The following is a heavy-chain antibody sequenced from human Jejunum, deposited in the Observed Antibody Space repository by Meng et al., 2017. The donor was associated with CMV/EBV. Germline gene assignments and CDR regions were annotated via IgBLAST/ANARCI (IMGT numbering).Heavy chain of an antibody. CDR3: LTYTTSSHSFGP. J-gene: IGHJ5*02. D-gene: IGHD2/OR15-2a*01. CDR1: GDTPTTGF. Sequence: ASGDTPTTGFVFWVRQAPGQGLEWMGWINAHSDATQYTQKFQGSVTMTRDTSISTVYMDLSSLRSDDTADFYCLTYTTSSHSFGPWGQGTLVTVSS. CDR2: INAHSDAT. V-gene: IGHV1-2*02.